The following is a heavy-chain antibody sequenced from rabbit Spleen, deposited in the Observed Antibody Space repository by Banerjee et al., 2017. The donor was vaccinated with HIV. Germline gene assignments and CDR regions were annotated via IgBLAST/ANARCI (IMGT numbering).Heavy chain of an antibody. D-gene: IGHD8-1*01. CDR1: GFDFSNKAV. CDR2: IAGSSSDFT. J-gene: IGHJ6*01. Sequence: QEQLVESGGGLVQPGGSLKLSCKASGFDFSNKAVMCWVRQAPGKGLEWISCIAGSSSDFTYSATWAKGRFTCSKTSSTTVTLQMTSLTVADTATYFCARDTGSSFSSYGMDLWGPGTLVTVS. CDR3: ARDTGSSFSSYGMDL. V-gene: IGHV1S45*01.